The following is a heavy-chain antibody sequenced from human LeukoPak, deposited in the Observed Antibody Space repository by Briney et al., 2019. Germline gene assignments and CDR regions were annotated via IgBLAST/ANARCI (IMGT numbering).Heavy chain of an antibody. J-gene: IGHJ4*02. CDR1: GFTLRSYS. CDR3: ARDPYGSGSYYYDY. Sequence: GGSLRLSCAASGFTLRSYSMNWVRQAPGEGVEWVSFISSSSGTIYYADSVKGRFTISRDNAKNSLYLQMNSLRAEDTAVYYCARDPYGSGSYYYDYWGQGTLVTVSS. D-gene: IGHD3-10*01. CDR2: ISSSSGTI. V-gene: IGHV3-48*01.